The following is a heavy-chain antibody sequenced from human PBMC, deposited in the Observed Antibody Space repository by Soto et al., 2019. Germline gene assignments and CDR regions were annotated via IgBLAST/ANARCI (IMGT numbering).Heavy chain of an antibody. CDR2: ISSHGRDT. D-gene: IGHD6-13*01. Sequence: QVQLVESGGCVVQPGTSLRLSCAASGFTFYNYGMHWVRQAPGTGLEWVAAISSHGRDTYYADSVKGRLTISRDNSKNTLYLQMHSLRAEDTAVYYCAKDQGIAASHGIDWGQGTMVTVSS. CDR1: GFTFYNYG. J-gene: IGHJ3*01. CDR3: AKDQGIAASHGID. V-gene: IGHV3-30*18.